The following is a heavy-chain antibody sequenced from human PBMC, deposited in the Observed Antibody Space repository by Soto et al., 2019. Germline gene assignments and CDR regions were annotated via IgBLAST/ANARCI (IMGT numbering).Heavy chain of an antibody. D-gene: IGHD2-15*01. Sequence: QVQLQESGPGLVKPSQTLSLTCTVSGGSISSGGYYWSWIRQHPGKGLEWIGYIYYSGSTYYNPSLQNRVNISVDTSKNQFYLELSSVTAADKAVYYCAVGSLRYWSGGSCYYYYGMDVWGQGTTVTVSS. V-gene: IGHV4-31*03. CDR3: AVGSLRYWSGGSCYYYYGMDV. J-gene: IGHJ6*02. CDR1: GGSISSGGYY. CDR2: IYYSGST.